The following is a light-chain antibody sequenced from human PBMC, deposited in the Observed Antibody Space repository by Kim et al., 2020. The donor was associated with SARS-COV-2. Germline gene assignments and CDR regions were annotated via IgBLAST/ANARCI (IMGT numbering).Light chain of an antibody. CDR3: QQYDSPPQT. J-gene: IGKJ1*01. Sequence: APGDGATLSCRASQTVTRSYLAWYQQKPCQAPRLLIYDTSSRATGIPDRFSGSGSGAEFTLTISRLEPEDFAVYYCQQYDSPPQTFGQGTKVDLK. V-gene: IGKV3-20*01. CDR2: DTS. CDR1: QTVTRSY.